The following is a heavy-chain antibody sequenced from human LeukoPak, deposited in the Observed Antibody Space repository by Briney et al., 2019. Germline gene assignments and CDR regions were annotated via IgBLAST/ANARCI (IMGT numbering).Heavy chain of an antibody. Sequence: SETLSLTCAVYGGSFSGYYWSWIRQPPGKGLEWIGEINHSGSTNYNPSLKSRVTISVDTSKNQFSLKLSSVTAADTAVYYCARVLRYFDWLPFDYWGQGTLVTVSS. CDR1: GGSFSGYY. D-gene: IGHD3-9*01. V-gene: IGHV4-34*01. J-gene: IGHJ4*02. CDR3: ARVLRYFDWLPFDY. CDR2: INHSGST.